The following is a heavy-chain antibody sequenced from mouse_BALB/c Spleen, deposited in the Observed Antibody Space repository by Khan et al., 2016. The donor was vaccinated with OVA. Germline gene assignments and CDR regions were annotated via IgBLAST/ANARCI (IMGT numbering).Heavy chain of an antibody. CDR2: IYPFNDAT. CDR1: GYTFTSYV. Sequence: VQLKQSGPEVVKPSASVKMSCKASGYTFTSYVMHWVKQKPGQGLEWIGYIYPFNDATKFNEKFNGKATLTSDKSSSTAYMELSSLTSEDSAVYCGSPVGSYYVSLDYWGQGTLVTVSA. V-gene: IGHV1S136*01. D-gene: IGHD1-1*01. CDR3: SPVGSYYVSLDY. J-gene: IGHJ3*01.